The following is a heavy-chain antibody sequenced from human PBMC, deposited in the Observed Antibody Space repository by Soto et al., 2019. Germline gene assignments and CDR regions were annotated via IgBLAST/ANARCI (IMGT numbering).Heavy chain of an antibody. V-gene: IGHV5-51*03. CDR2: IYPGDSDT. Sequence: GESLKIACKGSGYSFSSYWIGWVRQMPGKGLEWMGIIYPGDSDTRYSPSFQGQVTISADKSISTAYLQWSSLKASDTAMYYCASSLDTAMDYYYYGMDVWGQGTTVPVSS. CDR1: GYSFSSYW. CDR3: ASSLDTAMDYYYYGMDV. J-gene: IGHJ6*02. D-gene: IGHD5-18*01.